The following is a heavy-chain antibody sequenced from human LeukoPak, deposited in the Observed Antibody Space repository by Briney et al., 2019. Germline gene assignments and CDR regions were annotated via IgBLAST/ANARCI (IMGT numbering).Heavy chain of an antibody. D-gene: IGHD3-3*01. CDR3: ARVVKGGYDFWSGPYYFDY. CDR1: GYTFTGYY. V-gene: IGHV1-2*02. CDR2: INPNSGTT. Sequence: ASVKVSCKASGYTFTGYYMHWVRQAPGQGLEWMGWINPNSGTTTYAQKFQGRVTMTRDTSTYTVYMELSSLRSEDTAVYYCARVVKGGYDFWSGPYYFDYWGQRTLVTVSS. J-gene: IGHJ4*02.